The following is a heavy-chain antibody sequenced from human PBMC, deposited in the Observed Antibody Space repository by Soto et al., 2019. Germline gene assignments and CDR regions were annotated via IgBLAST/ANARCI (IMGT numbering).Heavy chain of an antibody. V-gene: IGHV1-69*08. D-gene: IGHD6-13*01. CDR2: IIPILGIA. Sequence: QVQLVQSGAEVKKPGSSVKVSCKASGGTFSSYTISWVRQAPGQGLEWMGRIIPILGIANYAQKFQGRVTITADKSTSKAYMELSSLRSEDTAVYYCARDVGAAAGVMDWFDPWGQGTLVTVSS. CDR3: ARDVGAAAGVMDWFDP. CDR1: GGTFSSYT. J-gene: IGHJ5*02.